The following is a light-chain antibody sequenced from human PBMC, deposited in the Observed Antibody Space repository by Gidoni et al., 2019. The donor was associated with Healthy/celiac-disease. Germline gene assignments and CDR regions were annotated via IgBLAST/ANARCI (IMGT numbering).Light chain of an antibody. Sequence: EIVLTQSPGTLSLSQGERATLSGRASQSVSSIYLAWYHSKPGQDPSHLIYGASSRATGIPDRFSGSGSGTDFTITISRLEPEDFAVYYCQQYGSSSWTFGQGTKVEIK. CDR2: GAS. CDR3: QQYGSSSWT. CDR1: QSVSSIY. J-gene: IGKJ1*01. V-gene: IGKV3-20*01.